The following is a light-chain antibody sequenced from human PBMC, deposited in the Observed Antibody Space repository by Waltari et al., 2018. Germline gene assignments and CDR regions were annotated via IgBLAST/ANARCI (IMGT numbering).Light chain of an antibody. Sequence: QSVLTQPPSASGTPGQRVTISSSGSNSNIGSNTVNWYQHLPGTAPKLLIYNNNQRPSGVPDRFSGSKSGTSASLAISGLLSEDEGDYYCAGWDDSLNGVVFGGGTKLTVL. CDR1: NSNIGSNT. V-gene: IGLV1-44*01. CDR3: AGWDDSLNGVV. CDR2: NNN. J-gene: IGLJ2*01.